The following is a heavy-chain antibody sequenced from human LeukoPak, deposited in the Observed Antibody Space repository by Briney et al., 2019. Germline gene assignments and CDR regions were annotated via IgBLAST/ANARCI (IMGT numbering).Heavy chain of an antibody. CDR3: ARARITVVRGVNSRQYYYYMDV. J-gene: IGHJ6*03. Sequence: SETLSLTCAVYGGSFSGYYWSWIRQPPGKGLEWIGEINHSGSTNYNPSLKSRVTISVDTSKNQFSLKLSSVTAADTAVYYCARARITVVRGVNSRQYYYYMDVWGKGTTVTVSS. CDR1: GGSFSGYY. CDR2: INHSGST. V-gene: IGHV4-34*01. D-gene: IGHD3-10*01.